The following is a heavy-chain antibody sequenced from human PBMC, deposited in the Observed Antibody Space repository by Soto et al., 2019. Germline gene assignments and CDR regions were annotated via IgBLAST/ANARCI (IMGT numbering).Heavy chain of an antibody. CDR2: IKSKNDGGAA. CDR3: VEGWNDF. V-gene: IGHV3-15*01. Sequence: EVQVVESGGDLVEPGGSLRLSCVTSGFMFSSAWMSWVRQGPGKGLEWVARIKSKNDGGAADYAAPVNCRFSISRDDSKSTVYLQMNSLRAEDTALYYCVEGWNDFWGQGTLVTVSS. D-gene: IGHD1-1*01. CDR1: GFMFSSAW. J-gene: IGHJ4*02.